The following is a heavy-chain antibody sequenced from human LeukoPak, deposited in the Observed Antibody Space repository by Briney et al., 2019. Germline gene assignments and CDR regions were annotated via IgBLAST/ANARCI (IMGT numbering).Heavy chain of an antibody. Sequence: KSGGSLRLSRAASGFIFSDYYMSWIRQAPGKGLEWAPYISSSGSTIYYADSVKGRFTISRDNAKNSLYLQMNSLRAEDMALYYCAKGAPTDEYFQHWGQGTLVTVSS. CDR2: ISSSGSTI. CDR1: GFIFSDYY. D-gene: IGHD1-26*01. V-gene: IGHV3-11*01. J-gene: IGHJ1*01. CDR3: AKGAPTDEYFQH.